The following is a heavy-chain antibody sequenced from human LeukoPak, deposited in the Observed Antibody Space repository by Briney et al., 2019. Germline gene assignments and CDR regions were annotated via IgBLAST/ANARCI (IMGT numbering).Heavy chain of an antibody. J-gene: IGHJ4*02. CDR1: RFTISSNY. CDR2: IYSGGST. D-gene: IGHD3-22*01. CDR3: ARESSGYYLYFDY. Sequence: GGSLRLSCAASRFTISSNYMSWVRQAPGKGLEWVSVIYSGGSTYYADSVKGRFTISRDNSKNTLYLQMNSLRAEDTAVYYCARESSGYYLYFDYWGQGTLVTVSS. V-gene: IGHV3-53*01.